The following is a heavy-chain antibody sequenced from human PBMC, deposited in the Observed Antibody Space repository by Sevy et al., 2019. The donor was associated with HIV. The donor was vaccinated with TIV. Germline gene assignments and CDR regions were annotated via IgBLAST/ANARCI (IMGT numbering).Heavy chain of an antibody. D-gene: IGHD3-22*01. CDR2: ISYDGSNK. J-gene: IGHJ4*02. V-gene: IGHV3-30-3*01. CDR3: ARELLNDYYDSSGYCDY. CDR1: GFTFSSYA. Sequence: GGSLRLSCAASGFTFSSYAMHWVRQAPGKGLEWVAVISYDGSNKYYADSVKGRFTISRDNSKNTLYLQMNSLRAEDTAVYYCARELLNDYYDSSGYCDYWGQGTLVTVSS.